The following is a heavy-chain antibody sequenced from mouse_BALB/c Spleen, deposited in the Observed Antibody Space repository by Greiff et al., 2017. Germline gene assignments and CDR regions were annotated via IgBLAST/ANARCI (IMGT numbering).Heavy chain of an antibody. D-gene: IGHD2-4*01. CDR3: ASMITTVYYAMDY. CDR2: IDPANGNT. V-gene: IGHV14-3*02. CDR1: GFNIKDTY. Sequence: EVQLQQSGAELVKPGASVKLSCTASGFNIKDTYMHWVKQRPEQGLEWIGRIDPANGNTKYDPKFQGKATITADTSSNTAYLQLSSLTSEDTAVYYCASMITTVYYAMDYWGQGTSVTVSS. J-gene: IGHJ4*01.